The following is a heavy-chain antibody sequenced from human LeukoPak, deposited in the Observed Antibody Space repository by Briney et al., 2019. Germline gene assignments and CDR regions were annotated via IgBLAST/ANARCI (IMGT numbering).Heavy chain of an antibody. V-gene: IGHV1-69*05. CDR3: ARDSGHDLGYWFDP. Sequence: SVKVSSKASGGTFSSYAMSWVRQAPGQGLEWMGGIIPIFGTANYAQKFQGRVTITTDESTSAAYMELSSLRSEDTAVYYCARDSGHDLGYWFDPWGQGTLVTVSS. CDR1: GGTFSSYA. J-gene: IGHJ5*02. CDR2: IIPIFGTA. D-gene: IGHD2-15*01.